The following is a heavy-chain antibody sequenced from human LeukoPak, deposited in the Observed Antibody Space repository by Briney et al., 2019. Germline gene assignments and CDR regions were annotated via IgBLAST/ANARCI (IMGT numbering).Heavy chain of an antibody. Sequence: GGSLRLSCAASGFTFSSYAMSWVRQAPGKGLEWVSAISGSGGSTYYADSVKGRFTISRDNSKNTLYLQMNSLRAEDTALYYCAKTLVPSGIYHEDFFDYWGQGTLVTVSS. D-gene: IGHD1-26*01. CDR3: AKTLVPSGIYHEDFFDY. J-gene: IGHJ4*02. V-gene: IGHV3-23*01. CDR2: ISGSGGST. CDR1: GFTFSSYA.